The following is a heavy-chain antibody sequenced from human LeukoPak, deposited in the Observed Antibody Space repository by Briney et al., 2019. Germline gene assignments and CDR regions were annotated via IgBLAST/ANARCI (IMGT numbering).Heavy chain of an antibody. D-gene: IGHD1-26*01. CDR3: ARDLLGWELHYFDY. V-gene: IGHV3-21*01. CDR2: ISHSSSYI. Sequence: GGSLRLSCAASGFTFSSYSMNWVRQAPGKGLEWVSSISHSSSYIYYADSVKGRFTISRDNAKNSLYLQMNSLRAEDTAVYYCARDLLGWELHYFDYWGQGTLVTVSS. CDR1: GFTFSSYS. J-gene: IGHJ4*02.